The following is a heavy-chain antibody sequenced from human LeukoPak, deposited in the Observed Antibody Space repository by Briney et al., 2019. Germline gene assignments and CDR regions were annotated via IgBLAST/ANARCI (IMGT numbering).Heavy chain of an antibody. J-gene: IGHJ4*02. V-gene: IGHV1-69*13. CDR1: GGTFSSYS. CDR2: IIPIFDTA. Sequence: GASVKVSCKASGGTFSSYSIGWVRQAPGQGLEWMGGIIPIFDTADYAQKFQGRVTITADESTSTAYMELSSLRSEDTAVYYCARGPPNWGYDYWGPGTLVTVSS. CDR3: ARGPPNWGYDY. D-gene: IGHD7-27*01.